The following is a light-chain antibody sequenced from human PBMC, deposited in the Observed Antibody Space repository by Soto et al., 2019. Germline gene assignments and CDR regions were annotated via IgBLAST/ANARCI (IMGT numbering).Light chain of an antibody. J-gene: IGKJ1*01. CDR3: HQYNSYSWT. Sequence: DIQMAQSPSTLSASLGDRVTITCRASDNIHRWLAWYQQKQGEAARLLIYDTSTLKSGVPSRFSGSGSGTEFNLTIGDLQPDDFATYFCHQYNSYSWTFGQGTKV. V-gene: IGKV1-5*01. CDR2: DTS. CDR1: DNIHRW.